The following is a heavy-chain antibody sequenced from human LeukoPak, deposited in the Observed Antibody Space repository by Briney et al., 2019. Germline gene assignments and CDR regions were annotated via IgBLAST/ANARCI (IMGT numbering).Heavy chain of an antibody. J-gene: IGHJ5*02. D-gene: IGHD2-21*02. Sequence: PGGSLRLSCAASGFTFSNAWMSWVRQAPGKGLVWVSRINSDGSSTSYADSVKGRFTISRDNAKNTLYLQMNSLRAEDTAVYYCARDPTYCGGDCYDDPIWFDPWGQGTLVTVSS. V-gene: IGHV3-74*01. CDR3: ARDPTYCGGDCYDDPIWFDP. CDR2: INSDGSST. CDR1: GFTFSNAW.